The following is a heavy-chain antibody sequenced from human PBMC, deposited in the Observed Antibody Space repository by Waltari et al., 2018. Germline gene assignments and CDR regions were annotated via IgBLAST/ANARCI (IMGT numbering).Heavy chain of an antibody. D-gene: IGHD6-19*01. CDR3: ARGWLQVAPPYYYYMDV. J-gene: IGHJ6*03. CDR2: VNHKASP. Sequence: QVQLLQWGAGLLKPSATLSLTCAVYGGSSRGYYLRWLRQLPGKGLEWLGEVNHKASPDYNPSLKSRATISIETSKNQFSLKLDSVTAADTGVYYCARGWLQVAPPYYYYMDVWDRGTAVTVSS. CDR1: GGSSRGYY. V-gene: IGHV4-34*01.